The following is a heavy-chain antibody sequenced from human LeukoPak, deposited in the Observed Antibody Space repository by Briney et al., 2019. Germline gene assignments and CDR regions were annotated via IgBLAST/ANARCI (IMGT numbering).Heavy chain of an antibody. D-gene: IGHD1-26*01. CDR1: GFTFSFYS. CDR3: VRDHQPELPTSDSSPSA. CDR2: ISSYGNYI. V-gene: IGHV3-21*01. J-gene: IGHJ5*02. Sequence: GGSLKLSCAASGFTFSFYSMHWVRQAPGKGLEWVSSISSYGNYIYYADSVKGRFIISRDNDKNSLHLQMNILSADDTAVYYCVRDHQPELPTSDSSPSAWGQGTVVTVSS.